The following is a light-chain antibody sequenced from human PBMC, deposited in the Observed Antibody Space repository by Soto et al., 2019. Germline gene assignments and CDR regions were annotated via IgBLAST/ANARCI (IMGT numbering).Light chain of an antibody. CDR2: GAS. Sequence: VMTQSPGTLSVSPGETATLSCGTSQSVSTNIAWYQQKPGQAPRLLIYGASNRATGIPDRFSGSGSGTDFTLTISRLEPEDFAVYYCQQYGSSGTFGQGTKVDIK. V-gene: IGKV3-20*01. CDR3: QQYGSSGT. J-gene: IGKJ1*01. CDR1: QSVSTN.